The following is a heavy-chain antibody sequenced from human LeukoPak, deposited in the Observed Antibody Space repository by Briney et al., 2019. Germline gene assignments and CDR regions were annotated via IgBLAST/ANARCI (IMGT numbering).Heavy chain of an antibody. J-gene: IGHJ6*02. CDR1: GFTFSSYA. CDR3: ATGDGCSTSCHYYYYYYGMDV. V-gene: IGHV3-30*04. Sequence: GGSLRLSCAASGFTFSSYAMHWVRQAPGKGLEWVAVISYDGSNKYYADSVKGRFTISRDNSKNTLYLQMNSLRAEDTAVYYCATGDGCSTSCHYYYYYYGMDVWGQGATVTVSS. D-gene: IGHD2-2*01. CDR2: ISYDGSNK.